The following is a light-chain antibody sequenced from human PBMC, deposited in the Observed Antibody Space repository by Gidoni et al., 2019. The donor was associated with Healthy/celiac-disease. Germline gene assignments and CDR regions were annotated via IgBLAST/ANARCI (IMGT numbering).Light chain of an antibody. CDR1: QSISSW. J-gene: IGKJ2*01. CDR3: QQYNSYSMYT. CDR2: KAS. V-gene: IGKV1-5*03. Sequence: DVHMAQSPSTLSASVGDRVTINCRASQSISSWLAWYQQKPGKAPKVLIYKASSLESGVPSRFSGSGSGTEFTLTISSLQPDDLATYYCQQYNSYSMYTFGQGTKLEIK.